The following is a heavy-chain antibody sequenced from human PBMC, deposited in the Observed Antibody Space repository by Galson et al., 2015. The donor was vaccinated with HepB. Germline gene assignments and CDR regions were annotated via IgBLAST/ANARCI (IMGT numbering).Heavy chain of an antibody. Sequence: PALEKPTQTLTLTCTFPGFSLSTSGMCVSWIRQPPGKALEWLALIAWDDDKYYSTSLKTRLTISKDTSKNQAVLTMTNMDPVDTATYYCARTKVSSSWYLNWYFDLWGRGTLVTVSS. V-gene: IGHV2-70*01. CDR2: IAWDDDK. D-gene: IGHD6-13*01. CDR1: GFSLSTSGMC. J-gene: IGHJ2*01. CDR3: ARTKVSSSWYLNWYFDL.